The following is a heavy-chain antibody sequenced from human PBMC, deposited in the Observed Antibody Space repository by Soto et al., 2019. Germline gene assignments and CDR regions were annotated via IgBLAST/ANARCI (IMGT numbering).Heavy chain of an antibody. Sequence: QVHLVQSGVEVKTPGASVKVSCQASGYTFFTYDISWVRQAPGKGHEWRGWISTYSGDTKYEQKFQGRITMTTDTSTTTAYLELRSLRSDDTDVYYCARHHGPTTSENWFDPWGQGTLVTVSS. D-gene: IGHD5-12*01. CDR3: ARHHGPTTSENWFDP. V-gene: IGHV1-18*01. J-gene: IGHJ5*02. CDR1: GYTFFTYD. CDR2: ISTYSGDT.